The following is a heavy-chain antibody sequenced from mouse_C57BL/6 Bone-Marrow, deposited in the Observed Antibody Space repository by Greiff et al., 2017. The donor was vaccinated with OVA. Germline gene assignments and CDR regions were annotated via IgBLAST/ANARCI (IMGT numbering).Heavy chain of an antibody. V-gene: IGHV2-5*01. D-gene: IGHD2-1*01. CDR2: IWSGGCT. Sequence: QVQLQQSGPGLVPPSQSLSITCTVSGFSLTSYGVHWVRQSPGKGLEWLGVIWSGGCTDYNSAFMSSLSITKDNSKSQVFFKMNSLQADDTAIYYCAKDGDLLREYYDAMDYWGQGTSVTVSS. CDR3: AKDGDLLREYYDAMDY. J-gene: IGHJ4*01. CDR1: GFSLTSYG.